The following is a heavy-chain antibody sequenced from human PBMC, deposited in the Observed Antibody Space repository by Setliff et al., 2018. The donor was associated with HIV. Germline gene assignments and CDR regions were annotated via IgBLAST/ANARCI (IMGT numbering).Heavy chain of an antibody. D-gene: IGHD5-12*01. J-gene: IGHJ6*03. CDR3: ARGPATSGLGYYMDI. CDR2: VYYSGDT. Sequence: PSETLSLTCTVSGGSIRSGNHYWTWIRQPPGMGLEWIGFVYYSGDTNYNPSLKSRVSISLDTSKSQFSLKPTSSSAADTAVYYCARGPATSGLGYYMDIWGKGTTVTVSS. CDR1: GGSIRSGNHY. V-gene: IGHV4-61*01.